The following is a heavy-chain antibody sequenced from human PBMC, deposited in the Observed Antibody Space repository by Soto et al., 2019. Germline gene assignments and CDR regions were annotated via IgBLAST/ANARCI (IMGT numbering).Heavy chain of an antibody. CDR3: ARDSSSGWGAGIDY. Sequence: ASVKVSCKASGYTFNKYAMHWVRQAPGQGLEWMGWIHAGNGNTEYSQNFQGRVTITRDTSASTGYLELSSLTSKDTAVYYCARDSSSGWGAGIDYWGQGTLVTVSS. J-gene: IGHJ4*02. D-gene: IGHD6-19*01. CDR2: IHAGNGNT. CDR1: GYTFNKYA. V-gene: IGHV1-3*01.